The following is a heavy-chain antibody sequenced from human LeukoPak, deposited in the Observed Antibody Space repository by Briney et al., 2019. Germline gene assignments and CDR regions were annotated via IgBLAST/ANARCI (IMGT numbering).Heavy chain of an antibody. CDR1: GYTFTSYG. V-gene: IGHV1-18*01. D-gene: IGHD3-3*01. CDR2: ISAYNGNT. J-gene: IGHJ3*02. Sequence: ASVKVSCKASGYTFTSYGISWVRQAPGQGLEWMGWISAYNGNTNYAQKLQGRVTMTTDTSTSTAYMELRSLRSDDTAVDYCARQGGITFFGVAQPGGAFDIWGQRTLGTVSS. CDR3: ARQGGITFFGVAQPGGAFDI.